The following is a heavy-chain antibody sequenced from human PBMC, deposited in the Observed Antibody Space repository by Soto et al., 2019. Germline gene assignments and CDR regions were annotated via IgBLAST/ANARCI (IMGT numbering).Heavy chain of an antibody. CDR1: GGSISSSNW. CDR3: ASFTPALYYYGMDV. V-gene: IGHV4-4*02. Sequence: LSLTCGVSGGSISSSNWWNWVRQPPGKGLEWIGEIYHSGNTNYNPSLKSRVTISVDKSKNQFSLKLSSVTAADTAVYYCASFTPALYYYGMDVWGQGTTVTVSS. CDR2: IYHSGNT. J-gene: IGHJ6*02.